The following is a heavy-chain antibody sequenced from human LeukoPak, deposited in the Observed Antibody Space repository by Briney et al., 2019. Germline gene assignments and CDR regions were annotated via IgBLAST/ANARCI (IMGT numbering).Heavy chain of an antibody. Sequence: GGSLRLSCAASGFTFSNAWMSWVRQAPGKGLEWVGRIKSKTDGGTTDYAAPVKGRLTISRDDSKNTLYLQMNSLKTEDTAVYYCTTVDDFWSGYYDYWGQGTLVTVSS. CDR3: TTVDDFWSGYYDY. V-gene: IGHV3-15*01. CDR2: IKSKTDGGTT. D-gene: IGHD3-3*01. CDR1: GFTFSNAW. J-gene: IGHJ4*02.